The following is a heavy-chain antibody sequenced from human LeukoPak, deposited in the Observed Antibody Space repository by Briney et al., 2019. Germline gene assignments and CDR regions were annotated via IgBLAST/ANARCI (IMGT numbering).Heavy chain of an antibody. J-gene: IGHJ4*02. V-gene: IGHV4-31*02. Sequence: SETLSLTCTVSGGSISSGGYYWSWIRQHPGDGLEWIGYIYYSGSTYYNPSLKSRVTISIDTSKNHSSLKLSSVTAADTAVYYCARAGGFFSPFGYWGQGTLVTVSS. CDR1: GGSISSGGYY. CDR2: IYYSGST. CDR3: ARAGGFFSPFGY. D-gene: IGHD3-16*01.